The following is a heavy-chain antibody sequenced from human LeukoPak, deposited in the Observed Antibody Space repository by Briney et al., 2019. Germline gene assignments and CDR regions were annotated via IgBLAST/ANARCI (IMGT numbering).Heavy chain of an antibody. CDR3: ARDCGSTGCDY. Sequence: QPGGSLRLSCAASGFTFSDYWMHWVRQAPGKGLVWVSRISSDGSTTTYADSVRGRFTISRDKAKNTLYLQMNSLRAEDTAVYYCARDCGSTGCDYWGQGTLVTVSS. D-gene: IGHD2-2*01. V-gene: IGHV3-74*01. CDR2: ISSDGSTT. J-gene: IGHJ4*02. CDR1: GFTFSDYW.